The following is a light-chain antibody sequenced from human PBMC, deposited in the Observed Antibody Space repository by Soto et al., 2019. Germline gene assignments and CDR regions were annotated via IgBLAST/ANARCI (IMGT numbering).Light chain of an antibody. CDR1: SSDVGGYKY. J-gene: IGLJ2*01. CDR3: SSYTSSSTLV. Sequence: QSALTQPASVSGSPGQSITISCTGTSSDVGGYKYVSWYQQHPAKAPKLMIFEVSNRPSGISNRFSGSKSGNTASLTISGLQAEDEADYYSSSYTSSSTLVFGGGTKVTVL. CDR2: EVS. V-gene: IGLV2-14*01.